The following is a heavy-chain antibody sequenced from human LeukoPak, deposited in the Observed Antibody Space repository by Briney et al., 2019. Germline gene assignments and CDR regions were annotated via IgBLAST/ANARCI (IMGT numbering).Heavy chain of an antibody. V-gene: IGHV3-30*04. Sequence: PGRSLRLSCAASGFTFSSYAMHWVRQAPSKGLEWVAVISYDGSNKYYADSVKGRFTISRDNSKNTLYLQMNSLRAEDTAVYYCARGSVIDWIVVVPAALDYWGQGTLVTVSS. D-gene: IGHD2-2*01. CDR3: ARGSVIDWIVVVPAALDY. CDR2: ISYDGSNK. J-gene: IGHJ4*02. CDR1: GFTFSSYA.